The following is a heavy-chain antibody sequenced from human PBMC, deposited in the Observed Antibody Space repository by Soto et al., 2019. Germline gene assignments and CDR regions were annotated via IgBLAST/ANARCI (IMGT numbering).Heavy chain of an antibody. J-gene: IGHJ6*02. Sequence: PGESLKISCKGSGYTFTDYWIGWVRQLPGKGLEWMGIIYPGDSDTRYSPSFQGHVTITVDKSTSTAYLQWNTLTASDTAMYYCARTSFAWRRYYSGMDVWGQGTTVTVSS. CDR1: GYTFTDYW. CDR3: ARTSFAWRRYYSGMDV. V-gene: IGHV5-51*01. D-gene: IGHD3-16*01. CDR2: IYPGDSDT.